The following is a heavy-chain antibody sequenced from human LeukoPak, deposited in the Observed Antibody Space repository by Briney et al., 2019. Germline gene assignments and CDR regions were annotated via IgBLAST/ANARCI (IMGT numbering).Heavy chain of an antibody. Sequence: ASVKVSCKVSGYTLTELSMHWVRQAPGKGLEWMGGFDPEDGETIYAQKFQGRVTMTEDTSTDTAYMELSSLRSEDTAVYYCATLPLLRYFDWLSYSYFDYWGQGTLVTVSS. CDR2: FDPEDGET. CDR3: ATLPLLRYFDWLSYSYFDY. V-gene: IGHV1-24*01. D-gene: IGHD3-9*01. J-gene: IGHJ4*02. CDR1: GYTLTELS.